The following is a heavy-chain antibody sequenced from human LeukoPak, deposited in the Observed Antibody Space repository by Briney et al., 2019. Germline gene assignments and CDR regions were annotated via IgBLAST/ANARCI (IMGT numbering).Heavy chain of an antibody. CDR3: ARAGSRRAFDI. CDR2: IYHSGST. D-gene: IGHD3-10*01. V-gene: IGHV4-38-2*02. J-gene: IGHJ3*02. CDR1: GYSISSGYY. Sequence: PSETLSLTCTVSGYSISSGYYWGWIRQPPGKGLEWIGSIYHSGSTYYNPSLKSRVTISVDTSKNQFSLKLSSVTAADTAVYYCARAGSRRAFDIWGQGTMVTVSS.